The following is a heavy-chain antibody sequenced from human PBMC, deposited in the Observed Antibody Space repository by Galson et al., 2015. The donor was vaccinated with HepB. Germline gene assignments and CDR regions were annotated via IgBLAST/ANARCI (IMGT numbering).Heavy chain of an antibody. CDR1: GFTFSNYG. CDR2: ISYDGGYK. V-gene: IGHV3-30*18. D-gene: IGHD3-16*01. J-gene: IGHJ5*02. Sequence: SLRLSCAASGFTFSNYGIHWVRQAPGKGLEWLAVISYDGGYKYYADSVKGRFTVSRDSSRSTLYLQMNSLGTEDTAVYYCAKGGPGRIFMMISRSLGFDPWGQGALVTVSS. CDR3: AKGGPGRIFMMISRSLGFDP.